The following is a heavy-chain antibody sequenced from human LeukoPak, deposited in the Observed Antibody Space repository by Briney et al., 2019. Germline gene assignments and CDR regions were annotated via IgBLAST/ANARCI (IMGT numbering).Heavy chain of an antibody. CDR2: IWYDGSNK. D-gene: IGHD3-22*01. V-gene: IGHV3-33*01. CDR1: GFTFSSYG. Sequence: PGGSLKLSCAASGFTFSSYGMHWVRQAPGKGLEWVAVIWYDGSNKYYVDSVKGRFTIPRDNSKNTLYLQMNSLRAEDTAAYYCARGASGSYFDYWGQGTLVTVSS. CDR3: ARGASGSYFDY. J-gene: IGHJ4*02.